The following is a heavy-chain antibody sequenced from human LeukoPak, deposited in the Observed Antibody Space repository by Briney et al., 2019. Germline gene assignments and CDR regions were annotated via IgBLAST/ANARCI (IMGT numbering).Heavy chain of an antibody. Sequence: GASVKVSCKASGYTFTSYGISWVRQAPGQGLEWMGWISAYNGNTNYAQKFQGRVTMTRDMSTSTVYMELSSLRSEDTAVYYCARGRGEYSSGWVDYWGQGTLVTVSS. J-gene: IGHJ4*02. CDR1: GYTFTSYG. CDR3: ARGRGEYSSGWVDY. CDR2: ISAYNGNT. D-gene: IGHD6-19*01. V-gene: IGHV1-18*01.